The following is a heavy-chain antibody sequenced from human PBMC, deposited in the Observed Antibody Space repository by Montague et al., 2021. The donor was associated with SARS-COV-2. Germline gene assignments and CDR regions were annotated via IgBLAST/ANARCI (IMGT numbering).Heavy chain of an antibody. V-gene: IGHV4-59*08. CDR1: GASISGRN. CDR3: ARRGYYDSAGYHWHLDL. J-gene: IGHJ2*01. CDR2: KAHNGRA. D-gene: IGHD3-22*01. Sequence: SESLSLTCTVSGASISGRNTYWIRKTPPNRLEWIGNKAHNGRANDRTPVKGRASLSADACRNEFSLKLDSVTAADTAVYFCARRGYYDSAGYHWHLDLWG.